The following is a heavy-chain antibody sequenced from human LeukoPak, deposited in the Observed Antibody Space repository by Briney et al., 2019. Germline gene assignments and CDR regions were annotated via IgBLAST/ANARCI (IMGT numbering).Heavy chain of an antibody. D-gene: IGHD6-6*01. CDR2: INTDGSST. CDR3: TRDPRHFDS. CDR1: GFTFSNYW. Sequence: GGSLRLSCAASGFTFSNYWMHWVRQAPGKGLVWVSRINTDGSSTSYVDSVKGRFTISRDNAKNTLYLQMSSLRVEDTAVYYCTRDPRHFDSCGQGTLVTVSS. J-gene: IGHJ5*01. V-gene: IGHV3-74*01.